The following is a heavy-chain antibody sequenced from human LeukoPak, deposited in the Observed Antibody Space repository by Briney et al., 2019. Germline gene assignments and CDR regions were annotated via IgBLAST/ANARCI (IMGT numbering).Heavy chain of an antibody. J-gene: IGHJ6*03. V-gene: IGHV3-21*01. CDR1: EFSVGSNY. Sequence: GGSLRLSCAASEFSVGSNYMTWVRQAPGKALEWVSSISSSSLYIYYADSVRGRFTISRDNAKSSLYLQMNSLRAEDTAVYNCARDSADPRKNYYYYYMDVWGKGTTVTVSS. CDR3: ARDSADPRKNYYYYYMDV. CDR2: ISSSSLYI.